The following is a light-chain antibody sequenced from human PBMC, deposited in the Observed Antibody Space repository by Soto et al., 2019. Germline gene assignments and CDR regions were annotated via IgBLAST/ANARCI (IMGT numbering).Light chain of an antibody. J-gene: IGLJ3*02. V-gene: IGLV1-47*01. Sequence: QSVLTQPPSASGTPGQRVTISCSGSNSNIGTNAVYWFQHLPGLAPKVLIYRDDQRPSGVSDRFSGSKSGTSCSLAISGLRSEDEGDYSCASWDDTLNAVVFGGGTKLTVL. CDR1: NSNIGTNA. CDR3: ASWDDTLNAVV. CDR2: RDD.